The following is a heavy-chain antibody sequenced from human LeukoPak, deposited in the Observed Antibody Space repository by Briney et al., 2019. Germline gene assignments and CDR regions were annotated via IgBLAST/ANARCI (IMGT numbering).Heavy chain of an antibody. D-gene: IGHD3-22*01. CDR3: ARLDYYDSSGYPYAFDI. CDR1: GGSFSGYY. V-gene: IGHV4-34*01. CDR2: INHSGST. J-gene: IGHJ3*02. Sequence: PSETLSLTCAVYGGSFSGYYWSWIRQPPGKGLEWIGEINHSGSTNYNPSLKSRVTISVDTSKNQFPLKLSSVTAADTAVYYCARLDYYDSSGYPYAFDIWGQGTMVTVSS.